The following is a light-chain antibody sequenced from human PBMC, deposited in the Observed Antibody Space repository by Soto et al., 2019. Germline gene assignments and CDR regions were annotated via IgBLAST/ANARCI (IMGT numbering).Light chain of an antibody. J-gene: IGLJ2*01. CDR3: QSYDSSLSGVV. V-gene: IGLV2-14*01. CDR1: SSDVGGYDY. Sequence: QSALTQPASVSGSPGQSITISCTGTSSDVGGYDYVSWYQLHPGKAPKLMVFEVSNRPSGVPDRFSGSKSGTSASLAITGLQAEDEADYYCQSYDSSLSGVVFGGGTKVTVL. CDR2: EVS.